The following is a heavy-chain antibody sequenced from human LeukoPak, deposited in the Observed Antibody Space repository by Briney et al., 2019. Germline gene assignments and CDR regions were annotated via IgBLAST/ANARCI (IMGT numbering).Heavy chain of an antibody. J-gene: IGHJ4*02. CDR3: ARRTSSRKYDY. V-gene: IGHV5-51*01. CDR2: IYPSDSDT. CDR1: GYTFTSYW. Sequence: GESLKISCKGSGYTFTSYWIGWVRQMPGKGLEWMAIIYPSDSDTRYSPSFQGHVTISADRPISTAYLQWSSLKASDTAIYYCARRTSSRKYDYWGQGTLVTVSS. D-gene: IGHD6-13*01.